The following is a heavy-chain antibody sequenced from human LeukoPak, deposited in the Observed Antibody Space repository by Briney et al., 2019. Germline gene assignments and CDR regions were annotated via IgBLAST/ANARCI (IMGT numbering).Heavy chain of an antibody. V-gene: IGHV3-48*02. CDR2: ISTGSRTI. CDR3: VRQVNDYYGGKSGLDY. J-gene: IGHJ4*02. CDR1: GFIFSDFD. D-gene: IGHD4-23*01. Sequence: PGGSLRLSCAASGFIFSDFDMNWVRQAPGKGLEWVSSISTGSRTISYADSVKGRFTISRDSAKNSLYLQMNSLRDEDTAVYYCVRQVNDYYGGKSGLDYWGQGTPVTVSS.